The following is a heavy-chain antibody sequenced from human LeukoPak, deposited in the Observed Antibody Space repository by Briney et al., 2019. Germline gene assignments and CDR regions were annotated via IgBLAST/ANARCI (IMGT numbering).Heavy chain of an antibody. CDR1: GYTLTSYD. Sequence: ASVKVSCKASGYTLTSYDINWVRQATGQGLEWVGWMNPNSGNTGYAQKFQGRVTMIRNTSISTAYMELSSLRSEDTAVYYCATRSESYGSGSNYFDYWGQGTLVTVSS. CDR3: ATRSESYGSGSNYFDY. D-gene: IGHD3-10*01. V-gene: IGHV1-8*01. CDR2: MNPNSGNT. J-gene: IGHJ4*02.